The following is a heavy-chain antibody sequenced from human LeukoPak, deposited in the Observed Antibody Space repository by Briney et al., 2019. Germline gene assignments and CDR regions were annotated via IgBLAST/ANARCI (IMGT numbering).Heavy chain of an antibody. Sequence: GVSVKVSCKASGYTFTGYYMHWVRQAPGQGLEWMGWISSHRGDTNYAQKFQGRVTMTRDTSISTGYMELSRLRSDDTAVYYCARGRGSTNSNFDYWGQETLVTV. CDR3: ARGRGSTNSNFDY. D-gene: IGHD2-2*01. J-gene: IGHJ4*02. V-gene: IGHV1-2*02. CDR2: ISSHRGDT. CDR1: GYTFTGYY.